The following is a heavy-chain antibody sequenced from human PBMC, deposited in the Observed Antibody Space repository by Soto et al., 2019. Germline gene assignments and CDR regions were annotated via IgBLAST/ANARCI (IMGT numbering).Heavy chain of an antibody. J-gene: IGHJ6*02. CDR2: IFSSGTT. D-gene: IGHD3-16*01. Sequence: PSETLSLTCTVSGDSIGSVNKYWSWIRQAPGKGLEWIGYIFSSGTTYYNPSLKSRLTMSLDTSQNQFSLKLNSVTAADTAVYFCARVPSPFDFYYAMDVWGQGTTVTVSS. CDR3: ARVPSPFDFYYAMDV. V-gene: IGHV4-30-4*02. CDR1: GDSIGSVNKY.